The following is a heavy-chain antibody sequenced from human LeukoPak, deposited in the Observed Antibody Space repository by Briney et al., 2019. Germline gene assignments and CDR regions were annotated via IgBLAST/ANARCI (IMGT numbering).Heavy chain of an antibody. CDR2: ISYDGSNK. J-gene: IGHJ4*02. V-gene: IGHV3-30*19. Sequence: GGSLRLSCAASGFTFSGYGMQWVRQAPGKGLEWVAVISYDGSNKYYADSVKGRFTISRDNSKNTLYLQMNSLRAEDTAVYYCARESSGFDYWGQGTLVTVSS. D-gene: IGHD6-6*01. CDR3: ARESSGFDY. CDR1: GFTFSGYG.